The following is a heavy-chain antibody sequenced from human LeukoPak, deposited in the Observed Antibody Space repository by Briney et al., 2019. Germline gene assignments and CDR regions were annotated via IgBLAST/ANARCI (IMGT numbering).Heavy chain of an antibody. J-gene: IGHJ4*02. CDR3: ARAPMIVVASYFDY. D-gene: IGHD3-22*01. Sequence: GGSLRLSCAASGFTFSSYWVHWVRHAPGKGLVWVSRINSDGSSTSYADSVKGRFTISRDNAKNTLYLQMNSLRAEDTAVYYCARAPMIVVASYFDYWGQGTLVTVSS. CDR2: INSDGSST. CDR1: GFTFSSYW. V-gene: IGHV3-74*01.